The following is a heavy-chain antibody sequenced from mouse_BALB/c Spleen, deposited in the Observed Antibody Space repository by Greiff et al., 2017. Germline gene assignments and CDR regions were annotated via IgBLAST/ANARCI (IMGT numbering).Heavy chain of an antibody. J-gene: IGHJ4*01. CDR2: IYPGNGDT. D-gene: IGHD3-1*01. V-gene: IGHV1-12*01. CDR1: GYTFTSYN. CDR3: ARGDDRGYYAMDY. Sequence: LQKPGAELVKPGASVKMSCKASGYTFTSYNMHWVKQTPGQGLEWIGAIYPGNGDTSYNQKFKGKATLTADKSSSTAYMQLSSLTSEDSAVYYCARGDDRGYYAMDYWGQGTSVTVSS.